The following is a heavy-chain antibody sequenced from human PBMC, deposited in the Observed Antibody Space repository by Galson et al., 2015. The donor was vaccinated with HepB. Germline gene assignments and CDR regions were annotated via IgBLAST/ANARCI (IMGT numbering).Heavy chain of an antibody. Sequence: SVKVSCKASGYTFTSYVMHWVRQAPGQRLEWMGWINAGNGGTRYSQKFQGRVTTTRDTSASTAYMELSSLTSEDTAVYYCARERAGYSYGLFDYWGQGTLVTVSS. J-gene: IGHJ4*02. CDR1: GYTFTSYV. D-gene: IGHD5-18*01. V-gene: IGHV1-3*01. CDR2: INAGNGGT. CDR3: ARERAGYSYGLFDY.